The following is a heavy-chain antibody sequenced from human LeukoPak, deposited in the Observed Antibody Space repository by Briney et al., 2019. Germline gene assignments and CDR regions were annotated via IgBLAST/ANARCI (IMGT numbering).Heavy chain of an antibody. CDR1: AFTFRPYA. CDR2: VSGSGGST. V-gene: IGHV3-23*01. J-gene: IGHJ4*02. Sequence: GGSLRLSCAASAFTFRPYAMIWVRQAPGKGLEWVSTVSGSGGSTYYADSVKGRFTISRDNSNNTLYLEMNSLRAEDTAVYYCAKGAASRGYTYVANWGQGTLVTVSS. D-gene: IGHD5-18*01. CDR3: AKGAASRGYTYVAN.